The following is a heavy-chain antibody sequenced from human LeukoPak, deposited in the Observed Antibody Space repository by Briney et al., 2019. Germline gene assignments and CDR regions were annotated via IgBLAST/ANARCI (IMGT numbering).Heavy chain of an antibody. D-gene: IGHD3-22*01. J-gene: IGHJ4*02. CDR1: GLTFSTYA. CDR2: ISGGGDYT. V-gene: IGHV3-23*01. CDR3: TTDRAYYYDSSRDRDPFWY. Sequence: PGGSLRLSCAASGLTFSTYAMTWVRQAPGKGLEWVSAISGGGDYTYYADSVKGRFTISRDNSKNTLYMQMNSLKTEDTAVYYCTTDRAYYYDSSRDRDPFWYWGQGTLVTVSS.